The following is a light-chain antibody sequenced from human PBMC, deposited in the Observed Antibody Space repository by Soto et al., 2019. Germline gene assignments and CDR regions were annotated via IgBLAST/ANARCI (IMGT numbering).Light chain of an antibody. CDR1: QSISSN. CDR3: QQSYSTPWT. V-gene: IGKV1-39*01. J-gene: IGKJ1*01. Sequence: DIPMTQSPSSLSASVGDRVTITCRASQSISSNLNWYQQKPGKAPNLLIYAAFSLQSGVPSRFSGGGSGTDFTLSISSLQPEDFATYYCQQSYSTPWTFGQGTKVEIK. CDR2: AAF.